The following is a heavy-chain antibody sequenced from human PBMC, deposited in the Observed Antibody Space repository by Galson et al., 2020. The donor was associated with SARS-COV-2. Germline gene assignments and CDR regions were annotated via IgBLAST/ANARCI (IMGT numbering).Heavy chain of an antibody. CDR2: ITYDGSNK. J-gene: IGHJ5*02. CDR3: ARDGGGWFDP. CDR1: GFTFSSYA. V-gene: IGHV3-30*04. Sequence: GGSLRLSCAASGFTFSSYAMHWVRQAPGKGLEWVAVITYDGSNKYYADSVKGRFTISRDNAKNTRYMQMNSLRAEDTAVYYCARDGGGWFDPWGRGTLVTVSA.